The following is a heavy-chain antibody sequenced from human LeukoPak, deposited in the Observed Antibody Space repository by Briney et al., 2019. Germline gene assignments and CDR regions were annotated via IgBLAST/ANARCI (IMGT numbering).Heavy chain of an antibody. CDR2: IRYDGSNK. V-gene: IGHV3-30*02. CDR3: ARSIEYQLLNFDY. Sequence: GGSLRLSCAASGLTFSSYGMHWVRQAPGKGLEWVAFIRYDGSNKYYADSVKGRFTISRDNSKNTLYLQMNSLRSEDTAVYYCARSIEYQLLNFDYWGQGTLVTVSS. D-gene: IGHD2-2*01. J-gene: IGHJ4*02. CDR1: GLTFSSYG.